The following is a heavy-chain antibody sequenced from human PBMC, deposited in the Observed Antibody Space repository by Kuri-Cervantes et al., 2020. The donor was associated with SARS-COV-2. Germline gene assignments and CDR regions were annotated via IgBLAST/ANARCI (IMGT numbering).Heavy chain of an antibody. V-gene: IGHV3-30*03. D-gene: IGHD1-1*01. J-gene: IGHJ4*02. CDR2: ISFDGRQQ. CDR1: GFTFSGHW. CDR3: VRDGDHWNFDY. Sequence: GESLKISCAASGFTFSGHWIHWVRQAPGKGLESVAVISFDGRQQFYADSVKGRFTLSKDNAKNMLFLQMNSLRAEDTAVYYCVRDGDHWNFDYWGQGTLVTVSS.